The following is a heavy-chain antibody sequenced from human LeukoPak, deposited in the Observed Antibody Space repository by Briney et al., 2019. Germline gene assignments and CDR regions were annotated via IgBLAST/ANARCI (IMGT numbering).Heavy chain of an antibody. J-gene: IGHJ3*02. Sequence: GGSLRLSCAASGFTFSSYAMSWVRQAPGKGLEWVSAISGSGGSTYYADSVKGRFTISRDNSKNTLYLQMNSLRAEDTAVYYCAKGGDYDFWTVIPFDIWGQGTMVTVSS. CDR2: ISGSGGST. V-gene: IGHV3-23*01. CDR3: AKGGDYDFWTVIPFDI. CDR1: GFTFSSYA. D-gene: IGHD3-3*01.